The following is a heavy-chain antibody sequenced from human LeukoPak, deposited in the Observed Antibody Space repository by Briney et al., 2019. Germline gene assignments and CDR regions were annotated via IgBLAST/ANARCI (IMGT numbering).Heavy chain of an antibody. V-gene: IGHV3-30*18. CDR2: ISDNGSNK. J-gene: IGHJ4*02. CDR3: TKDRYCDSTSCPTDY. Sequence: PAGSSSHSPAASAYIYIGYGKRWGREVPGKGIVRKAVISDNGSNKYYADSVKGRFTISRDISKNTLYLQMNSLRPEDTAVYFCTKDRYCDSTSCPTDYWGQGTLVTVSS. CDR1: AYIYIGYG. D-gene: IGHD3-22*01.